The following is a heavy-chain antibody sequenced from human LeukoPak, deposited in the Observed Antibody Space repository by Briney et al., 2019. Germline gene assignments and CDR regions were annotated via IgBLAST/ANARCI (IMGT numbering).Heavy chain of an antibody. CDR1: GNSISNYA. Sequence: ASVEVSCKASGNSISNYAVSWVRQAPGQGLEWMGRINPNSGGTNYAQKFQGRVTMTRDTSISTAYMELSRLRSDDTAVYYCASQSGSRDYWGQGTLVTVSS. CDR2: INPNSGGT. CDR3: ASQSGSRDY. V-gene: IGHV1-2*06. J-gene: IGHJ4*02. D-gene: IGHD1-26*01.